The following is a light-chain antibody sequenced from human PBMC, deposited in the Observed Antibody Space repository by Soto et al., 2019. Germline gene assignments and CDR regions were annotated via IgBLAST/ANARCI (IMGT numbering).Light chain of an antibody. CDR3: QQYSSSPIT. Sequence: LTQSPSFLSASVGDRVTITCRASQGISSTYLAWYQQKPGQAPRLLIYGASSRATGIPDRFSGGGSGTDFSLTISRLDPEDFAVYYCQQYSSSPITFGQGTRLEIK. J-gene: IGKJ5*01. CDR1: QGISSTY. CDR2: GAS. V-gene: IGKV3-20*01.